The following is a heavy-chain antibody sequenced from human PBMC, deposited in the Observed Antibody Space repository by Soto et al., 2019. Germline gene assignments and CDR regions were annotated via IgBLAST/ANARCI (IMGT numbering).Heavy chain of an antibody. J-gene: IGHJ6*02. V-gene: IGHV1-69*12. D-gene: IGHD5-12*01. CDR1: GGTFSTSA. Sequence: QVQLVQSGAEVMQPGSSVRVSCKASGGTFSTSAISWVRQAPGQGLEWMGGIIPIFGTADYAQKFQGRVTIPAGESASTAYRELSSLRSEDTAVYFCARDKDRVRLGGNYYSAMAVWGPGTTVTVSS. CDR2: IIPIFGTA. CDR3: ARDKDRVRLGGNYYSAMAV.